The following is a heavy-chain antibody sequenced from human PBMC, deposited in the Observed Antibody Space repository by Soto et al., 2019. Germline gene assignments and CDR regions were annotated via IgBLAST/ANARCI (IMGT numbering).Heavy chain of an antibody. J-gene: IGHJ5*02. D-gene: IGHD2-21*02. Sequence: SETLSLTCTVPGASIRSTDYYWSWIRQAPGKGLEWIGYVYYTGSTYYNPSLMSRLTISVDTSKNQFSLKLTSVTAAETAVYYCVKTAREGAVAPHWFDRWGQGTQVTVSS. CDR3: VKTAREGAVAPHWFDR. CDR2: VYYTGST. V-gene: IGHV4-30-4*01. CDR1: GASIRSTDYY.